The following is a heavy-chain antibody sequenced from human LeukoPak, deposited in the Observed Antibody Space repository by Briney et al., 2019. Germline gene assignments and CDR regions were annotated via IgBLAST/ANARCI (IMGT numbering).Heavy chain of an antibody. J-gene: IGHJ4*02. D-gene: IGHD3-22*01. CDR1: GYTFTKYG. V-gene: IGHV1-18*01. CDR2: ISVYSGNT. CDR3: ARARKFYYDSSDSFTPNYAY. Sequence: ASVTVSFMASGYTFTKYGISWVRQAPGQGLEWMGWISVYSGNTNYAKKVQDRVTMTTDTSTSTAYMELRSLRSDDTAVYYCARARKFYYDSSDSFTPNYAYWGQGTLVTVSS.